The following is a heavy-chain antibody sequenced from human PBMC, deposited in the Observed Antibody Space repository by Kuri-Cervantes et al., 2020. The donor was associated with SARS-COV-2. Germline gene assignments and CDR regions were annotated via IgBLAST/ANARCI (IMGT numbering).Heavy chain of an antibody. Sequence: SCAISGDSVSSNSAAWNWIRQSPSRGLEWLGRTYYRSKWYNDYAVSVKSRLTINPDTSKNQFSLQLNSVTPEDTAVYYCARDQRADCSSTSCYIGGYYYYMDVWGKGTTVTAP. J-gene: IGHJ6*03. CDR3: ARDQRADCSSTSCYIGGYYYYMDV. CDR2: TYYRSKWYN. CDR1: GDSVSSNSAA. V-gene: IGHV6-1*01. D-gene: IGHD2-2*02.